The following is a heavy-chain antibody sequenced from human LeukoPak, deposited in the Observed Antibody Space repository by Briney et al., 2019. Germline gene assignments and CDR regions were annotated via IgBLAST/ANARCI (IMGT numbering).Heavy chain of an antibody. CDR2: ISSYNGNT. Sequence: ASVKVSCKASGYTFTSYGISWVRQAPGQGLEWVGWISSYNGNTNYAQRLQGRVTMTTDTSTSTAYMELRSLRSDDTAVYYCARDLREQLDYYGMDVWGQGTTVTVSS. J-gene: IGHJ6*02. CDR3: ARDLREQLDYYGMDV. D-gene: IGHD6-6*01. CDR1: GYTFTSYG. V-gene: IGHV1-18*01.